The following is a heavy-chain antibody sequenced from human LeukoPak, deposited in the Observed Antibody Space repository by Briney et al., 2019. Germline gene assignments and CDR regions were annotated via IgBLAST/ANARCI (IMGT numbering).Heavy chain of an antibody. V-gene: IGHV3-30-3*01. Sequence: PGGSLRLSCAASGFTFSIYAMSWVRQAPGKGLEWVALISYDGTYTYYADSVKGRFTISRDNSKNTLYLQMKSLRADDTAVYYCAKAPGYCSGGTCYDDWGQGSLVTVSS. CDR3: AKAPGYCSGGTCYDD. J-gene: IGHJ4*02. CDR1: GFTFSIYA. CDR2: ISYDGTYT. D-gene: IGHD2-15*01.